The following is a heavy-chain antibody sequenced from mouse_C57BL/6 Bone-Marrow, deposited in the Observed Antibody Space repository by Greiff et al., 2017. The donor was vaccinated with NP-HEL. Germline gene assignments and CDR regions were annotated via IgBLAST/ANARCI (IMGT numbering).Heavy chain of an antibody. CDR2: ISSGSSTT. CDR1: GFTFSDYG. CDR3: ARTAVEGYAMDY. J-gene: IGHJ4*01. Sequence: EVQLQESGGGLVKPGGSLKFSCAASGFTFSDYGMHWVRQAPEKGLEWVAYISSGSSTTYYADTVKGRITISRDNAKNTLFLQITSLKSEDTAMYYCARTAVEGYAMDYWGQGTSVTVST. V-gene: IGHV5-17*01. D-gene: IGHD1-1*01.